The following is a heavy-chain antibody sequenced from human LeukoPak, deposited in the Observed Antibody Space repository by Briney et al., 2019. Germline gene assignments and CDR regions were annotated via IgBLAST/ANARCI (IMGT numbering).Heavy chain of an antibody. D-gene: IGHD4-17*01. CDR1: GFTLSSYA. V-gene: IGHV4-34*01. J-gene: IGHJ4*02. Sequence: GSLRLSCAASGFTLSSYAMSWIRQPPGKGLEWIGEINHSGSTNYNPSLKSRVTISVDTSKNQFSLKLSSVTAADTAVYYCARDDRVRNYGVYFDYWGQGTLVTVSS. CDR2: INHSGST. CDR3: ARDDRVRNYGVYFDY.